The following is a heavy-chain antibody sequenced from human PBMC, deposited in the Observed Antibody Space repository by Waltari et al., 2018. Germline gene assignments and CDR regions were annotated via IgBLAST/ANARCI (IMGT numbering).Heavy chain of an antibody. J-gene: IGHJ4*02. V-gene: IGHV1-69*05. CDR2: IIPVFGTT. Sequence: QVQLVQSGAEVRKPGSSVKVSCKASGGTFTSYAFSWRRQAPGQGLEWMGGIIPVFGTTNYAQKFRDRLTMSTVDSTSTAYMELTSLTSEDTAIYFCAREGGGGSYYFDYWGQGTLVTVSS. D-gene: IGHD3-16*01. CDR3: AREGGGGSYYFDY. CDR1: GGTFTSYA.